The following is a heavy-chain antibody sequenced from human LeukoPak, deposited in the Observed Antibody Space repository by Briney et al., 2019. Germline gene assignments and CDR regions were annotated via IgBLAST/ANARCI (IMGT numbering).Heavy chain of an antibody. V-gene: IGHV1-18*01. CDR1: GYTFTSYG. Sequence: ASVKVSCKASGYTFTSYGISWVRQAPGQGLEWMGWISAYNGNTNYAQKLQGRVTMTTDTSTSTAYMELRSLRSDDTAVYYCARGLTQRLMTPDAFDIWGQGTVVTVSS. J-gene: IGHJ3*02. CDR2: ISAYNGNT. CDR3: ARGLTQRLMTPDAFDI. D-gene: IGHD5-12*01.